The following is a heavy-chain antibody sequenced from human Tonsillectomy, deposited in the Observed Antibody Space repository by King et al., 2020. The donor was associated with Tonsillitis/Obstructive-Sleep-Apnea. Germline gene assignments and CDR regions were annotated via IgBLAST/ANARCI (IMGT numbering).Heavy chain of an antibody. CDR3: AGQSGSYGSGSSNDLITGDSFDY. CDR2: ISNSGSTI. D-gene: IGHD3-10*01. V-gene: IGHV3-11*01. CDR1: GFSFSDYY. Sequence: VQLVESGGGLVNPGGSLRLSCAASGFSFSDYYMNWIRQAPGKGLEWVSYISNSGSTIKYADSVKGRFTISRDNAKNSLYLQMNSLRAEDTAVYYCAGQSGSYGSGSSNDLITGDSFDYWGQGTLVTVSS. J-gene: IGHJ4*02.